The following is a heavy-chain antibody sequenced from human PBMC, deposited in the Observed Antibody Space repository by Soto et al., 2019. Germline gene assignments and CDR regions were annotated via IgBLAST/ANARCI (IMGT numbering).Heavy chain of an antibody. J-gene: IGHJ4*02. CDR2: IYYSGST. V-gene: IGHV4-59*08. CDR3: ARAQTYYYGSGSSYTGYFHY. Sequence: SETLSLTCTVSGGSISSYYWSWIRQPPGKGLEWIGYIYYSGSTNYNPSLKSRVTISVDTSKNQFSLNLSSVTAADTAVYYCARAQTYYYGSGSSYTGYFHYWGQATLVTVPQ. D-gene: IGHD3-10*01. CDR1: GGSISSYY.